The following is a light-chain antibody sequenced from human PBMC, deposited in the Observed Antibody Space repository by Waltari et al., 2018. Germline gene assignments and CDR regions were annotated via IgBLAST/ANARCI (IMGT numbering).Light chain of an antibody. CDR2: EST. J-gene: IGKJ5*01. V-gene: IGKV1-33*01. Sequence: DIQMTQSPSSLSASVGDRVTITCQASQDISNFLNWYQKKPGGAPKLLIYESTNLETWVPSRFSASGSGTYFTVTISSLQPEDIGTYYCQQFDDVPITFGQGTRLDIK. CDR3: QQFDDVPIT. CDR1: QDISNF.